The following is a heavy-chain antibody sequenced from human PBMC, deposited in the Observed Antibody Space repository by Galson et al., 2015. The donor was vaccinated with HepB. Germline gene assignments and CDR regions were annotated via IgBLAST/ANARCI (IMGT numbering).Heavy chain of an antibody. V-gene: IGHV1-2*04. Sequence: SVKVSCKASGYTFSGYYMHWVRQAPGQGLEWMGWINPNSGGTDYAQKFQGWVTMTRDTSTSTAYMEVTGLKSDDTAVYYCAREYSTSSFYFDLWGRGTLVTVSS. CDR1: GYTFSGYY. CDR3: AREYSTSSFYFDL. D-gene: IGHD6-6*01. CDR2: INPNSGGT. J-gene: IGHJ2*01.